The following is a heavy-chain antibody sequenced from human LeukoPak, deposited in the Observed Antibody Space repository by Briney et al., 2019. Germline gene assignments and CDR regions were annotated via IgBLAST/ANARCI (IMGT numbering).Heavy chain of an antibody. J-gene: IGHJ6*02. V-gene: IGHV4-39*07. CDR3: ARDAGYQLSRRDYYAMDV. CDR1: GGSISSSSYY. Sequence: SETLSLTCSVSGGSISSSSYYWGWVRQPPGKGLEWIGSIYYSGNTYYNPSFKSRVNISVDTSKNQFSLKLSSVTAADTAVYYCARDAGYQLSRRDYYAMDVWGQGTTVTVSS. CDR2: IYYSGNT. D-gene: IGHD2-2*01.